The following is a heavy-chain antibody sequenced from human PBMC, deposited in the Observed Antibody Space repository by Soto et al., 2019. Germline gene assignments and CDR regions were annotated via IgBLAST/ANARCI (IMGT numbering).Heavy chain of an antibody. J-gene: IGHJ6*02. CDR3: AKHGRVPYYYGSGSYSTYYYYGMDV. D-gene: IGHD3-10*01. Sequence: GGSLRLSCAASGFTFSDHYMDWVRQAPGKGLEWVAVISYDGSNKYYADSVKGRFTISRDNSKNTLYLQMNSLRAEDTAVYYCAKHGRVPYYYGSGSYSTYYYYGMDVWGQGTTVTVSS. V-gene: IGHV3-30*18. CDR1: GFTFSDHY. CDR2: ISYDGSNK.